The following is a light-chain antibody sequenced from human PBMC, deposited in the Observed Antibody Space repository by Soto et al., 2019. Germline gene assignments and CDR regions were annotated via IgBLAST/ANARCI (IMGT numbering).Light chain of an antibody. CDR2: GAS. CDR3: QQYNNWPPWT. CDR1: QSITRN. J-gene: IGKJ1*01. V-gene: IGKV3-15*01. Sequence: EIVMTQSPATLSVSPGERATLSCRASQSITRNLAWYQQKPGQAPRLLIYGASTRATDIPARFSGSGSGTEFTLTISSLQSEDFAVYYCQQYNNWPPWTFGQGTKVDIK.